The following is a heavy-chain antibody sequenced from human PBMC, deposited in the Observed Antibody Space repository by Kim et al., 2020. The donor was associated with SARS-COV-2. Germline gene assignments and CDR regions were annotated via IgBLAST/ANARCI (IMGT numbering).Heavy chain of an antibody. J-gene: IGHJ4*02. V-gene: IGHV1-69*13. D-gene: IGHD3-10*01. Sequence: SVKVSCKASGGTFSSYAISWVRQAPGQGLKWMGGIIPIFGTANYAQKFQGRVTITADESTSTAYMELSSLRSEDTAVYYCARGDGSGSYFDYWGQGTLVTVSS. CDR2: IIPIFGTA. CDR3: ARGDGSGSYFDY. CDR1: GGTFSSYA.